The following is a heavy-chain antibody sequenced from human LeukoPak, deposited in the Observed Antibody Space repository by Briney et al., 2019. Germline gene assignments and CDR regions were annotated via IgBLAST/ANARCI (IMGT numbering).Heavy chain of an antibody. D-gene: IGHD3-22*01. CDR1: GGSFSGYY. CDR3: ARDRDYYDSSLGY. V-gene: IGHV4-34*01. J-gene: IGHJ4*02. Sequence: SETLSLTCAVYGGSFSGYYWSWIRQPPGKGLEWIGEINHSGSTNYNPSLKSRVTISVDTSKNQFSLKLISVTAADTAVNYCARDRDYYDSSLGYWGQGTLVTVSS. CDR2: INHSGST.